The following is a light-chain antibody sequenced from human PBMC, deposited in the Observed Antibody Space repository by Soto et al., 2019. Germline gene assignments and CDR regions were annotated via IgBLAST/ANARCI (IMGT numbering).Light chain of an antibody. CDR1: SSNIGTPYD. CDR2: GNN. CDR3: QSYDSSLSGYVI. J-gene: IGLJ2*01. Sequence: VVTQPPSVSGAPGQRVTISCTGSSSNIGTPYDVHWYQQLPGTAPKLLIYGNNNRPSGVPDRFSGSKSGTSASLAITGLQAEDEADYYCQSYDSSLSGYVIFGGGTKLTVL. V-gene: IGLV1-40*01.